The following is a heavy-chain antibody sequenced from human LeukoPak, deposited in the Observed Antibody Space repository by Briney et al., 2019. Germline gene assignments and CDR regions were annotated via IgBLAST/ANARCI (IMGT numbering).Heavy chain of an antibody. Sequence: ASVKVSCKASGYTFTSYDINWVRQATGQGLEWMGWMNPNSGNTGYAQKFQGRVTMTRNTSISTAYMELSSLRSEDTAVYYCARRRRSMVRGVSGSGWFDPWGQGTLVTVSS. D-gene: IGHD3-10*01. CDR2: MNPNSGNT. CDR1: GYTFTSYD. J-gene: IGHJ5*02. CDR3: ARRRRSMVRGVSGSGWFDP. V-gene: IGHV1-8*01.